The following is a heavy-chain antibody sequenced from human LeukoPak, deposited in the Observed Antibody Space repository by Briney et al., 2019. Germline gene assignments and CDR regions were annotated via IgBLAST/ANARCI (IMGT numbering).Heavy chain of an antibody. D-gene: IGHD3-10*01. V-gene: IGHV1-24*01. J-gene: IGHJ4*02. Sequence: ASVKVSCKVSGYTLTEFSMHWVRQAPGKGLEWMGGFDPEDGETIYAQKFQGRVTMTEDTSTDTAYMELSSLRSEDTAVYYCATAPEESGSHTYWGQGTLVTVSS. CDR3: ATAPEESGSHTY. CDR2: FDPEDGET. CDR1: GYTLTEFS.